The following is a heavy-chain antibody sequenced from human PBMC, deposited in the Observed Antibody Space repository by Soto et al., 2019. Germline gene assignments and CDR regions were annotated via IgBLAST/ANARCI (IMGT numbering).Heavy chain of an antibody. CDR2: IWYDGSNK. J-gene: IGHJ6*03. D-gene: IGHD4-17*01. CDR3: AREIKWYYGDYYYMDV. V-gene: IGHV3-33*01. Sequence: GGSLRLSCAASGFTFSSYGMHWVRQAPGKGLEWVAVIWYDGSNKYYADSVKGRFTISRDNSKNTLYLQMNSLRAEDTAVYYCAREIKWYYGDYYYMDVWGKGTTVTVSS. CDR1: GFTFSSYG.